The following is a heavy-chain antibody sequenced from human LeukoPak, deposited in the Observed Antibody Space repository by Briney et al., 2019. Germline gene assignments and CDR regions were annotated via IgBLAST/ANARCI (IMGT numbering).Heavy chain of an antibody. CDR2: IKQDGSEK. J-gene: IGHJ4*02. D-gene: IGHD5-12*01. CDR1: GFTFSSYW. V-gene: IGHV3-7*01. Sequence: PGGSLRLSCAASGFTFSSYWMSWVRQAPGKGLEWVANIKQDGSEKYYVDSVKGRFTISRDNAKNSLYLQMNSLRAEDTAVYYCARAGGYSGYDWLSLGNLVTAIPYYFDYWGQGTLVTVSS. CDR3: ARAGGYSGYDWLSLGNLVTAIPYYFDY.